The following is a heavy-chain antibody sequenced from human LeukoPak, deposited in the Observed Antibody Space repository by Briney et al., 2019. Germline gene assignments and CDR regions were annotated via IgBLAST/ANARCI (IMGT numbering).Heavy chain of an antibody. CDR2: ISGSGSAI. CDR3: ARDPLYCSSTSCYDY. V-gene: IGHV3-11*04. CDR1: GFTFSDYY. D-gene: IGHD2-2*01. Sequence: GGSLRLSCAASGFTFSDYYMSWIRQAPGKGLEWVSYISGSGSAIYYADSVKGRFTISRDNANNSLYLQMNSLRAEDTAVYYCARDPLYCSSTSCYDYWGQGTLVTVSS. J-gene: IGHJ4*02.